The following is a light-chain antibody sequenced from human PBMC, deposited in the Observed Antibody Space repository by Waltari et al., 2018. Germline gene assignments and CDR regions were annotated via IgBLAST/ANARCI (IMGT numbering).Light chain of an antibody. Sequence: QSALTQPASVSGSPGQSIIISCTETSCGVGTYNLVSWYQQHPGKAPKVIIYEGNKRPSEVSNRFSGSKSGNTASLTISGLQAEDEADYYCSSYTGTTTPRVFGGGTKLTVL. CDR2: EGN. J-gene: IGLJ3*02. CDR3: SSYTGTTTPRV. CDR1: SCGVGTYNL. V-gene: IGLV2-23*01.